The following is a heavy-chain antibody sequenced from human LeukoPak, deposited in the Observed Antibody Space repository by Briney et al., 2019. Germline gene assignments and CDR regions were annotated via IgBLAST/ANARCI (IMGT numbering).Heavy chain of an antibody. CDR2: LYSSGNT. J-gene: IGHJ4*02. D-gene: IGHD3-22*01. CDR1: GFTVSSNY. CDR3: ARYFDASGLTPGGLDY. V-gene: IGHV3-53*01. Sequence: GGSLRLSCAASGFTVSSNYMTWVRQAPGKGLEWVSVLYSSGNTLYADSVKGRFTISRDNSKNTLYLQMNGLRAEDTAVYYCARYFDASGLTPGGLDYWGQGTLVTVSS.